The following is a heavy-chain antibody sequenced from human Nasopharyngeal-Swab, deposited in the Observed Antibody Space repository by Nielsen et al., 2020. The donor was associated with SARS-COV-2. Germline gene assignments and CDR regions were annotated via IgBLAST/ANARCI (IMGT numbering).Heavy chain of an antibody. V-gene: IGHV3-11*01. Sequence: GESLKISCAASGFTFSDYYMSWIRQAPGKGLEWVSYISSTGAIIYYADSVKGRFTISRDNPKNSLYLQMNSLRAEDTAIYSCASWAGSSRDYYGPLDYWGQGNLVTVSS. CDR3: ASWAGSSRDYYGPLDY. D-gene: IGHD6-25*01. CDR1: GFTFSDYY. J-gene: IGHJ4*02. CDR2: ISSTGAII.